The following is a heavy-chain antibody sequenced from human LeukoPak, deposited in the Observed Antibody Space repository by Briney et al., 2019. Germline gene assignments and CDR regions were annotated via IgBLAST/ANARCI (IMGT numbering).Heavy chain of an antibody. CDR1: GFTFSSYA. CDR2: ISGNGGSI. Sequence: GGSLRLSCAASGFTFSSYAMSWVRQAPGKGLEWVSVISGNGGSIYYGDSVKGRFTIPRDKYKNTLYLQMNSLRAEDTAVYYCAKDGLPMRYDILTGYFLPRWDYYYYMDVWGKGTTVTISS. CDR3: AKDGLPMRYDILTGYFLPRWDYYYYMDV. D-gene: IGHD3-9*01. V-gene: IGHV3-23*01. J-gene: IGHJ6*03.